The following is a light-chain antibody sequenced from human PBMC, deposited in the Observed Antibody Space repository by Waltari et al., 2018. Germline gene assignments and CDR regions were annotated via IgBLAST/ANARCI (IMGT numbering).Light chain of an antibody. CDR1: TSNVGHYDL. V-gene: IGLV2-23*02. CDR3: CSYAGSSTVM. CDR2: EVN. Sequence: QSALTQPASVSGSPGQSITISCTGTTSNVGHYDLVSWYQQHPGKAPKLIISEVNKRPSGISDRFSGSKSGNTASLTISGLLTEDEADYYCCSYAGSSTVMFGGGTKLTVL. J-gene: IGLJ3*02.